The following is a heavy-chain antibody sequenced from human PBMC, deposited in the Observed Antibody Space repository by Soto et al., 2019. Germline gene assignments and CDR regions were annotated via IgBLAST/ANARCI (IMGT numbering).Heavy chain of an antibody. Sequence: QVQLLQSGAEVKKPGSSVRVSCEASGGTFRTYAISWVRQAPGQGLEWMGEIIPIFGTVNYAQKCQGKVTITADESTTTVYMDLRSLRSEDTAVYYCAKGAVAGTPTSYYYYGMDVWGEGTTGTVSS. V-gene: IGHV1-69*12. D-gene: IGHD6-19*01. J-gene: IGHJ6*04. CDR1: GGTFRTYA. CDR2: IIPIFGTV. CDR3: AKGAVAGTPTSYYYYGMDV.